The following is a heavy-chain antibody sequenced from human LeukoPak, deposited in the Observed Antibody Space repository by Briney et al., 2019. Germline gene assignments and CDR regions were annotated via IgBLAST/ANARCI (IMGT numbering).Heavy chain of an antibody. Sequence: SVKVSCKASGGTFSSYAISWVRQAPGQGLEWMGGIIPIFGTANYAQKFQGRVTITADESTSTAYMELSSLRSEDTAVYYCARDHPSGSNWFDPWGQGTLVTVSS. D-gene: IGHD3-22*01. CDR1: GGTFSSYA. CDR2: IIPIFGTA. J-gene: IGHJ5*02. CDR3: ARDHPSGSNWFDP. V-gene: IGHV1-69*13.